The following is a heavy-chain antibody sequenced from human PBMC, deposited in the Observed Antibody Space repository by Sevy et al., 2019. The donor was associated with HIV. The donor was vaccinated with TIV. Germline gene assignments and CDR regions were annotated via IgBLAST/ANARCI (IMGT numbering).Heavy chain of an antibody. D-gene: IGHD2-8*01. Sequence: GGSLRLSCAASGFTFSKNSMSWVHQPPGKELEWVSTLSFGCGEINYADSVKGRFTISRDNSKSSLYLQMNNLRPEDTAVYYCVREGCTKPHDYWGQGTLVTVSS. V-gene: IGHV3-23*01. CDR1: GFTFSKNS. J-gene: IGHJ4*02. CDR2: LSFGCGEI. CDR3: VREGCTKPHDY.